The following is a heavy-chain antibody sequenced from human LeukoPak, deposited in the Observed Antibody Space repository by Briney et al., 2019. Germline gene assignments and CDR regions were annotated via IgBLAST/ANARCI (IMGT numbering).Heavy chain of an antibody. CDR1: GGSISSSSYY. D-gene: IGHD1-1*01. Sequence: PSETLSLTCTVSGGSISSSSYYWGWIRQPPGKGLEWIGSIYYSGSTYYNPSLKSRVTISVDTSKNQFSLKLSSVTAADTAVYYCARNFPQLDWFDPWGQGTLVTVSS. CDR2: IYYSGST. CDR3: ARNFPQLDWFDP. V-gene: IGHV4-39*01. J-gene: IGHJ5*02.